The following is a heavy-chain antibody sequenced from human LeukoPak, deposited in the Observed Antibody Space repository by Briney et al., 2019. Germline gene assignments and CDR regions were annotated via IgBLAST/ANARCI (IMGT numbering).Heavy chain of an antibody. CDR3: ARSQMWLGDNFDY. Sequence: ASVKVSCKASGGTFSSYAISWVRQAPGQGLEWMGRIIPIFGRANYAQKFQGRVTMTTDESTSEAYMELSSLRSEDTDVYYCARSQMWLGDNFDYWGQGTLVTVSS. D-gene: IGHD6-19*01. CDR1: GGTFSSYA. V-gene: IGHV1-69*05. J-gene: IGHJ4*02. CDR2: IIPIFGRA.